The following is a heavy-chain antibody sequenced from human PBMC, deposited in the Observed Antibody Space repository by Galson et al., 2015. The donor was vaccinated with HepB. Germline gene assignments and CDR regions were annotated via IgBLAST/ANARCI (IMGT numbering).Heavy chain of an antibody. D-gene: IGHD4-17*01. Sequence: SLRLSCAASGFTFSSYGMHWVRQAPGKGLEWVAVIWYDGSNKYYADSVKGRFTISRDNSKNTLYLQMNSLRAEDTAVYYCARDRTVTPFDYWGQGTLVTVSS. CDR2: IWYDGSNK. V-gene: IGHV3-33*08. CDR3: ARDRTVTPFDY. CDR1: GFTFSSYG. J-gene: IGHJ4*02.